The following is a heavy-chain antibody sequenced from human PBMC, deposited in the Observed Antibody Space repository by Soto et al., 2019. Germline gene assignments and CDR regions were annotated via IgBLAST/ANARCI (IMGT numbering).Heavy chain of an antibody. Sequence: QVQLQESGPGLVKPSQTLSLTCTVTGGSINSGSYYWSWIRQHPGKGLEWIGNINYSGSTYYNPSLKSRVRMSVDASQNQFFLKLTSVTAADTAMYYCARDRLMGQYFGSWGQGTLVTVSS. CDR3: ARDRLMGQYFGS. CDR1: GGSINSGSYY. CDR2: INYSGST. D-gene: IGHD3-10*01. V-gene: IGHV4-31*03. J-gene: IGHJ4*02.